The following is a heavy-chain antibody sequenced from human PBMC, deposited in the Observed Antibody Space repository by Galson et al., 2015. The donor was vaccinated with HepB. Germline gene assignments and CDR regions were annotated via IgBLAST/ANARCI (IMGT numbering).Heavy chain of an antibody. CDR3: ARVSGVPVRMVRGSYYGMDV. CDR1: GSTFTGYY. CDR2: INPNSGGT. Sequence: SVKVSCKASGSTFTGYYMHWVRQAPGQGLEWMGRINPNSGGTNYAQKFQGRVTMTRDTSISTAYMELSRLRSDDTAVYYCARVSGVPVRMVRGSYYGMDVWGQGTTVTVSS. J-gene: IGHJ6*02. D-gene: IGHD3-10*01. V-gene: IGHV1-2*06.